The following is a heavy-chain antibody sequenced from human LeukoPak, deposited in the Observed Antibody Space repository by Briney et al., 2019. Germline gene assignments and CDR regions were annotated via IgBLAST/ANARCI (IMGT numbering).Heavy chain of an antibody. D-gene: IGHD1-20*01. V-gene: IGHV3-30*18. CDR1: GFTFSSYG. CDR2: ISYDGSNK. Sequence: PGRSLRLSCAASGFTFSSYGMHWVRQAPGKGLEWVAVISYDGSNKYYADSVKGRFTISRDNSKNALYLQMNSLRAEDTAVYYCAKSITGTTSSPHGPWGQGTLVTVSS. CDR3: AKSITGTTSSPHGP. J-gene: IGHJ5*02.